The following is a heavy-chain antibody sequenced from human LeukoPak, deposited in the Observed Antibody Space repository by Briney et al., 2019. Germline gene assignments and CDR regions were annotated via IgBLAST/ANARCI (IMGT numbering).Heavy chain of an antibody. Sequence: SVKVSCKASGGTFSSYAITWVRQAPGQGLEWMGRIIPIFGTANYAQKFQGRVTITTDESTSTAYMELSTLRSDDTAVYYCARERPPGDSSSWFLEGYFDIWGQGALVTVSS. CDR3: ARERPPGDSSSWFLEGYFDI. CDR1: GGTFSSYA. CDR2: IIPIFGTA. D-gene: IGHD6-13*01. J-gene: IGHJ4*02. V-gene: IGHV1-69*05.